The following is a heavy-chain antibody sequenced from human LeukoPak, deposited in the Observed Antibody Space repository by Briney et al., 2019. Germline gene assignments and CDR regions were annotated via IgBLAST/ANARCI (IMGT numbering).Heavy chain of an antibody. CDR2: INPNSGGT. J-gene: IGHJ6*02. V-gene: IGHV1-2*02. CDR3: ARVARYSSSSRYYYGMDV. CDR1: GYTFTGYY. Sequence: ASVKVSCKASGYTFTGYYMHWVRQAPGQGLEWMGWINPNSGGTNYAEKFQGRVTMTRDTSISTAYMELSRLRSDDTAVYYCARVARYSSSSRYYYGMDVWGQGTTVTVSS. D-gene: IGHD6-6*01.